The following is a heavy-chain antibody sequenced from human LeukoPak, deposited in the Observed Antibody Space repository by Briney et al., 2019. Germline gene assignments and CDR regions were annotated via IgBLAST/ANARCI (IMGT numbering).Heavy chain of an antibody. CDR1: GGSISSYY. CDR3: AKNIGGLDY. CDR2: IYYSGST. Sequence: PSETLSLTCTVSGGSISSYYWSWIRQPPGKGLEWIGYIYYSGSTNYNPSLKSRVTISVDTSKNQFSLKLSSVIAADTAVYYCAKNIGGLDYWGQGTLVTVSS. J-gene: IGHJ4*02. D-gene: IGHD3-10*01. V-gene: IGHV4-59*01.